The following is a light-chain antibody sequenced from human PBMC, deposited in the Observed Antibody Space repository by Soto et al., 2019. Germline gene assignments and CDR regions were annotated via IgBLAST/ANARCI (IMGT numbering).Light chain of an antibody. Sequence: EIVLTQSPATLSLSPGERAALSCRASQSVSSYLAWYQQKPGQAPRLLIYDASKRAPGIPARFPGSGSGTDFTPTISSLEPEDFAVYVCQQRSNWPSTFGGGTKVEI. V-gene: IGKV3-11*01. CDR1: QSVSSY. CDR3: QQRSNWPST. J-gene: IGKJ4*01. CDR2: DAS.